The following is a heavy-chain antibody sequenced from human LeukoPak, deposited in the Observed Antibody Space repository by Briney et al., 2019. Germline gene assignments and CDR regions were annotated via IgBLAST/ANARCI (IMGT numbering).Heavy chain of an antibody. CDR3: ATEGGLAAEFDY. D-gene: IGHD6-19*01. J-gene: IGHJ4*02. CDR2: IIPIHGIA. CDR1: GGTFSIYA. Sequence: SVTVSFKASGGTFSIYAISWVRQAPGQGLEWMGRIIPIHGIANYAQKFQGRVTITADESTRTAYMELSSLRSEDTAVYYCATEGGLAAEFDYWGQGTLVTVSS. V-gene: IGHV1-69*04.